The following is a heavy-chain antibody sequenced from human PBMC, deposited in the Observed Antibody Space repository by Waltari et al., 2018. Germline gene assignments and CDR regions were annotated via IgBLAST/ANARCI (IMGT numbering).Heavy chain of an antibody. J-gene: IGHJ4*02. Sequence: QVQLVESGGGVVQPGTSLRLSCAGSGFTFSNHAIHWVRQAPGKGLGWVAVIASDASHKYFADSVKGRFTISRDNSKNMLYLQMNSLTTDDTAVYYCARQQPVVGRWVVNYWGQGTLVIVSS. V-gene: IGHV3-30*01. CDR3: ARQQPVVGRWVVNY. CDR1: GFTFSNHA. CDR2: IASDASHK. D-gene: IGHD2-15*01.